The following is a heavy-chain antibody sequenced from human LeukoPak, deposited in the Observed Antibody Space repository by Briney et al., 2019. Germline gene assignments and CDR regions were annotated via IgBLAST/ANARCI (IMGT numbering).Heavy chain of an antibody. D-gene: IGHD6-19*01. CDR3: ALSRYSGYSSLFDP. Sequence: PGGSLRLSCAASGFTFSSYSMNWVRQAPGKGLEWVSSISSSSSYIYYADSVKGRFTISRDNAKNSLYLQMNSLRAEDTALYYCALSRYSGYSSLFDPWGQGTLVTVSS. CDR2: ISSSSSYI. J-gene: IGHJ5*02. CDR1: GFTFSSYS. V-gene: IGHV3-21*04.